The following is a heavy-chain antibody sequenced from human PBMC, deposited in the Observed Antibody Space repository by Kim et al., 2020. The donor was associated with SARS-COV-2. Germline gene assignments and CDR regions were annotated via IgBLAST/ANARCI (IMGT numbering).Heavy chain of an antibody. J-gene: IGHJ3*02. Sequence: SETLSLTCTVSGGSISSNHWSWIRQSPGKGLEWIGYIYYSESANYNPSLKSRVTISVDMSKNQFSLRLSSVTAADTALYYCARHGLYYYGSGSYYNDAFDIWGQGTMVTVSS. V-gene: IGHV4-59*08. CDR3: ARHGLYYYGSGSYYNDAFDI. CDR1: GGSISSNH. D-gene: IGHD3-10*01. CDR2: IYYSESA.